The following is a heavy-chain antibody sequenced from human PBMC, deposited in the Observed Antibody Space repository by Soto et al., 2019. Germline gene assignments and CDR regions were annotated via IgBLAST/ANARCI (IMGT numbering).Heavy chain of an antibody. CDR2: IIPILGIA. Sequence: SVKVSCKASGGTFSSYTISWVRQAPGQGLEWMGRIIPILGIANYAQKFQGRVTITADKSTSTAYMELSSLRSEDTAIYYCARDTGYTFGSLNYWGPGTLVTVSS. V-gene: IGHV1-69*04. CDR1: GGTFSSYT. J-gene: IGHJ4*02. D-gene: IGHD5-18*01. CDR3: ARDTGYTFGSLNY.